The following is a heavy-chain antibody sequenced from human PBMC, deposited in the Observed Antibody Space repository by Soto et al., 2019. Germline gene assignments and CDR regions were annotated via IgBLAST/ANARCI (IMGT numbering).Heavy chain of an antibody. J-gene: IGHJ4*02. V-gene: IGHV4-39*01. CDR2: ISYSGST. D-gene: IGHD2-8*01. CDR1: GGSIISSTYY. CDR3: VRREYDNGLLDY. Sequence: QLQLQESGPGLVKPSETLSLTCTVSGGSIISSTYYWGWIRQSPGKGLEWIGSISYSGSTYHNPSLKSRVTISVDTSRNQFSLKLNSVTAADTAVYYCVRREYDNGLLDYWGQGTLVTVSS.